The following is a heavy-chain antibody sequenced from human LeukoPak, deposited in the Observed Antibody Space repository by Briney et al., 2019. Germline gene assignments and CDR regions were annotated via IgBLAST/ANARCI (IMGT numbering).Heavy chain of an antibody. Sequence: GGSLRLSCAASGFTFSDSYMTWVRQAPGKGVEWVAYISGSGHDINYSDSVKGRFTISRDNAKNTLYLQMNSLRAEDTAVYYCAREVGATTCTDYWGQGTLVTVSS. CDR1: GFTFSDSY. V-gene: IGHV3-11*04. CDR3: AREVGATTCTDY. J-gene: IGHJ4*02. CDR2: ISGSGHDI. D-gene: IGHD1-26*01.